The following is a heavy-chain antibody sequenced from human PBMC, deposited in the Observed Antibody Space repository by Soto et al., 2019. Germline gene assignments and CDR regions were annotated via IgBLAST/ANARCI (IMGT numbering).Heavy chain of an antibody. CDR1: GGSISSSNW. V-gene: IGHV4-4*02. J-gene: IGHJ6*02. CDR3: ASQPDIVVVPAASYYYYGMDV. D-gene: IGHD2-2*01. Sequence: QVQLQESGPGLVKPSGTLSLTCAVSGGSISSSNWWSWVRQPPGKGLEWIGEIYHSGSTNYNPSLKSRVTISVDKSKNQFSLKLSSVTAAETAVYYCASQPDIVVVPAASYYYYGMDVWGQGTTVTVSS. CDR2: IYHSGST.